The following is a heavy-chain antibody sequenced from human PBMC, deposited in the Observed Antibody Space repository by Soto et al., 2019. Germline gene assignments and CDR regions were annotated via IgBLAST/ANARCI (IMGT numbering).Heavy chain of an antibody. CDR2: ISKSDYT. CDR3: AREDSIIIPAVSDF. D-gene: IGHD2-2*01. CDR1: GFAFNNYG. J-gene: IGHJ4*02. V-gene: IGHV3-21*01. Sequence: CGSLRLSCTVSGFAFNNYGINWVRQAPGKGLEWVSSISKSDYTYYSDSVKGRFAISRDNAKSSVSLQMNTLRVEDTAVYYCAREDSIIIPAVSDFWGQGTLVTVSS.